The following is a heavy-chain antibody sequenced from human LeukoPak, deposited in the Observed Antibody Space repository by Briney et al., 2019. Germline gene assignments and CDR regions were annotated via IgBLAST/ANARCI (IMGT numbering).Heavy chain of an antibody. Sequence: PGGSLRLSCAASGFTFSSYGMHWVRQAPGKGLEWVAFIRYDGSNKYYADSVKGRFTISRDNSKNTLYLQMNSLRAEDTAVYYCAKDPRLDYYGSGLWGQGTLVTVSS. D-gene: IGHD3-10*01. CDR3: AKDPRLDYYGSGL. V-gene: IGHV3-30*02. J-gene: IGHJ4*02. CDR1: GFTFSSYG. CDR2: IRYDGSNK.